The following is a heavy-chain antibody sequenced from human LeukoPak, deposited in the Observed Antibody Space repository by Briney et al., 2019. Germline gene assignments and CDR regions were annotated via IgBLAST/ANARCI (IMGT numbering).Heavy chain of an antibody. J-gene: IGHJ4*02. V-gene: IGHV3-33*01. Sequence: GRSLRLSCAASGFTFSSYGMHWVRQAPGKGLEWVAVIWYDGSNKYYADSVKGRFTISRDNSKNTLYLQMNSLRAEDTAVYYCARAGGTDDSYFDYWGQGTLVTVSS. CDR3: ARAGGTDDSYFDY. D-gene: IGHD2-8*02. CDR2: IWYDGSNK. CDR1: GFTFSSYG.